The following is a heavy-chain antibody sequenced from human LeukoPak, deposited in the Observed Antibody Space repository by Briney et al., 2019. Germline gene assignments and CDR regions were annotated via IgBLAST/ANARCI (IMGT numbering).Heavy chain of an antibody. CDR2: FSSSSSYI. Sequence: GGSLRLSCAPSGFTFSSYGMNWVRQAPGKGLEWVSSFSSSSSYIYYADSVKGRFTISRDNAKNSLYLQMNSLRAEDTAVYYCAREIGDTTVTTIDAFDIWGQGTMVTVSS. CDR3: AREIGDTTVTTIDAFDI. V-gene: IGHV3-21*01. CDR1: GFTFSSYG. J-gene: IGHJ3*02. D-gene: IGHD4-17*01.